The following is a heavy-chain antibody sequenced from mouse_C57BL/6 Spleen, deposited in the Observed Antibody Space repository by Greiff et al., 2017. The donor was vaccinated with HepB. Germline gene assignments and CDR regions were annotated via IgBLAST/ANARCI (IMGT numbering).Heavy chain of an antibody. J-gene: IGHJ3*01. V-gene: IGHV1-15*01. Sequence: VQLQQSGAELVRPGASVTLSCKASGYTFTDYEMHWVKQTPVHGLEWIGAIDPETGGTAYNQKFKGKAILTADKSSSTAYMELRSLTSEDSAVYDCTRYYYGSSSWFAYWGQGTLVTVSA. D-gene: IGHD1-1*01. CDR3: TRYYYGSSSWFAY. CDR1: GYTFTDYE. CDR2: IDPETGGT.